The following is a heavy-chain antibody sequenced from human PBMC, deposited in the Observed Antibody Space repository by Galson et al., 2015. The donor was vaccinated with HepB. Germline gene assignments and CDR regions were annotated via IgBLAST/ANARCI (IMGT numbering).Heavy chain of an antibody. J-gene: IGHJ5*02. CDR3: ARHSIRYVEWLLTPGWFDP. CDR2: IYYSGST. CDR1: GGSISSSSYY. V-gene: IGHV4-39*01. Sequence: ETLSLTCTVSGGSISSSSYYWGWIRQPPGKGLEWIGSIYYSGSTYYNPSLKRRVTISVDTSKNQFSLKLSSVTAADTAMYYCARHSIRYVEWLLTPGWFDPWGQGTLVTVSS. D-gene: IGHD3-3*01.